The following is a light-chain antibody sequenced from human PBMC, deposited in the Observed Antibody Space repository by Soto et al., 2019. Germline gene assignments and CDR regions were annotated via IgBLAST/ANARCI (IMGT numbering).Light chain of an antibody. V-gene: IGLV1-44*01. CDR3: AAWDDSLNGPV. CDR2: SNN. CDR1: SSNIGSNS. Sequence: QSVLTQPPSASGTPGQRVSISCSGSSSNIGSNSVNWYQQLPGTAPKLLIYSNNQRPSGVPDRISGSKSGPSASLAISGLQSEDEDDYYCAAWDDSLNGPVFGTGTKVTVL. J-gene: IGLJ1*01.